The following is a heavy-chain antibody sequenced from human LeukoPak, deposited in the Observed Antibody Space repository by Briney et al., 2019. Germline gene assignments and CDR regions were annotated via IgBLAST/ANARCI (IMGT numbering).Heavy chain of an antibody. CDR2: ISWDSGAI. D-gene: IGHD4-23*01. J-gene: IGHJ4*02. Sequence: SLRLSCAASGFTFDYYAMHWVRQAPGKGREGVSGISWDSGAIGYADSVKGRLTISRDNAKNSLYLQMDSLRAEDTALYYCAKDYGGNHWFRYWGQGTLVTVSS. CDR1: GFTFDYYA. CDR3: AKDYGGNHWFRY. V-gene: IGHV3-9*01.